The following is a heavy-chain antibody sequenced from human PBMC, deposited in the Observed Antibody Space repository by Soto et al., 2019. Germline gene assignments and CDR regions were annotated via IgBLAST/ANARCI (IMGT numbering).Heavy chain of an antibody. D-gene: IGHD3-10*01. CDR1: GGTFSSYA. CDR3: ARVVHHYYGSGSYLNYFDY. Sequence: QVQLVQSGAEVKKPGSSVKVSCKASGGTFSSYAISWVRQAPGQGLEWMGGIIPIFGTANYAQKFQGRVTITADESTSTDYMELSSLRSEDTAVYYCARVVHHYYGSGSYLNYFDYWGQGTLVTVSS. CDR2: IIPIFGTA. V-gene: IGHV1-69*12. J-gene: IGHJ4*02.